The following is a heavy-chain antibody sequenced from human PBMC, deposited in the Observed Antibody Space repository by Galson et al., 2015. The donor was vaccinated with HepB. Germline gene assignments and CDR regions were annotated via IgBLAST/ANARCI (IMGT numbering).Heavy chain of an antibody. CDR1: GFTFSNAW. Sequence: SLRLSCAASGFTFSNAWMSWVRQAPGKGLEWVGRIKSKTDGGTTDYAAPVKGRFTISRDDSKNTLYLQMNSLKTEDTAVYYCTTYYDYVWGRFDYWGQGTLVTVSS. CDR3: TTYYDYVWGRFDY. V-gene: IGHV3-15*01. CDR2: IKSKTDGGTT. D-gene: IGHD3-16*01. J-gene: IGHJ4*02.